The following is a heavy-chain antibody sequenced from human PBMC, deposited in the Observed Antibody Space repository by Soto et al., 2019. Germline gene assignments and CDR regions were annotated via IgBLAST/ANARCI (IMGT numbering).Heavy chain of an antibody. CDR2: ISGSGGST. CDR3: AKVLKVGRCSGGSCYPQSFDY. V-gene: IGHV3-23*01. D-gene: IGHD2-15*01. Sequence: GGSLRLSCAASGFTFSSYAMSWVRQAPGKGLEWVSAISGSGGSTYYADSVKGRFTISRDNSKNTLYLQMNSLRAEDTAVYYCAKVLKVGRCSGGSCYPQSFDYWGQGTLVTVSS. J-gene: IGHJ4*02. CDR1: GFTFSSYA.